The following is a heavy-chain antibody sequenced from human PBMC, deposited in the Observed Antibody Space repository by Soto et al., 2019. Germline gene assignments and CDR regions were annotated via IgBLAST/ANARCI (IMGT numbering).Heavy chain of an antibody. CDR1: GFSLSNARMG. Sequence: SGPTLVNPTETLTLTCTVSGFSLSNARMGVSWIRQPPGKALEWLAHIFSNDEKSYSTSLKSRLTISKDTSKSQVVLTMTNMDPLDTATYYCARMTDTAMVLPSLSTDFWGQGTTLTLFS. CDR2: IFSNDEK. CDR3: ARMTDTAMVLPSLSTDF. D-gene: IGHD5-18*01. J-gene: IGHJ6*02. V-gene: IGHV2-26*01.